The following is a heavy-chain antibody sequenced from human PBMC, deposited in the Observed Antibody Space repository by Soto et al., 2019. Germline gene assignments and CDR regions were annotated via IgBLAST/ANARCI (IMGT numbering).Heavy chain of an antibody. CDR3: AKPADYGGNTRFDY. D-gene: IGHD4-17*01. J-gene: IGHJ4*02. CDR2: MNPNSGNT. V-gene: IGHV1-8*01. CDR1: GYTFTSYD. Sequence: GASVKVSCKASGYTFTSYDINWVRQATGQGLEWMGWMNPNSGNTGYAQKFQGRVTMTRNTSISTAYMELSSLRSEDTAVYYCAKPADYGGNTRFDYWGQGTLVTVSS.